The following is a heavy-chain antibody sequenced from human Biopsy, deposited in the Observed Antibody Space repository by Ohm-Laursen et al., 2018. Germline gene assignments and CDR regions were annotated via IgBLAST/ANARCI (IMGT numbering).Heavy chain of an antibody. CDR2: ISAYNNNNT. CDR1: GYTFGNYG. CDR3: ARIAAAGWDDY. J-gene: IGHJ4*02. Sequence: GSSVTVSCKASGYTFGNYGVTWVRQAPGQGLEWMGWISAYNNNNTNYAQKFQGRITMTIDAATSTGYMDLRSLKSDDTAVYYCARIAAAGWDDYWGQGTLVTVSS. D-gene: IGHD6-25*01. V-gene: IGHV1-18*01.